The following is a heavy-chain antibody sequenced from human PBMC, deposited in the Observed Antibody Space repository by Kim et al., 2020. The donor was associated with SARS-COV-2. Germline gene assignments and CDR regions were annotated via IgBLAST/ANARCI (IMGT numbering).Heavy chain of an antibody. V-gene: IGHV5-51*01. Sequence: GESLQISCKGSGYRFTSYWIGWVRQMPGKGLEWMGIIYPGDSDTRYSPSFQGQVTISADKSISTAYLQWSSLKASDTAMYYCARLGYDFWRGSEDRRGWFDPWGQGTLVTVSS. CDR3: ARLGYDFWRGSEDRRGWFDP. CDR1: GYRFTSYW. CDR2: IYPGDSDT. D-gene: IGHD3-3*01. J-gene: IGHJ5*02.